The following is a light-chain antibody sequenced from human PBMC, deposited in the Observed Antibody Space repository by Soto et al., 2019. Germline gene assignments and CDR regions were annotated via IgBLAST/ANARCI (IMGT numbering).Light chain of an antibody. V-gene: IGKV3-15*01. CDR3: QQYNNWPPLT. J-gene: IGKJ4*01. Sequence: EIVMTQSPATLSVSPGESATLSCRASQSVSSNLAWYQQKPGQAPRLLIYGASTRATGIPARFSGSGSGTEVTLTSISLQSEDFAVYYCQQYNNWPPLTFGGGTKVEIK. CDR1: QSVSSN. CDR2: GAS.